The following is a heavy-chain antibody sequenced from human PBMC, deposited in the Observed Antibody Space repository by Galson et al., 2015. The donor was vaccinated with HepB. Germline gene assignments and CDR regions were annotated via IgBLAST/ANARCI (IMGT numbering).Heavy chain of an antibody. D-gene: IGHD4-23*01. CDR3: VKGLWENIRWGTARWGYFDY. V-gene: IGHV3-64D*06. Sequence: SLRLSCAASGSTFSSYAMHWVRQAPGKGLEYVSAISSNGGSTYYADSVKGRFTISRDNSKNTLYLQMSSLRAEDTAVYYCVKGLWENIRWGTARWGYFDYWGQGTLVTVSS. J-gene: IGHJ4*02. CDR2: ISSNGGST. CDR1: GSTFSSYA.